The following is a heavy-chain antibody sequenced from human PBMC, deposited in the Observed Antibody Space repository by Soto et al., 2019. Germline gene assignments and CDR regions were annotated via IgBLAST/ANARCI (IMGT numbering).Heavy chain of an antibody. D-gene: IGHD3-10*01. CDR3: AGDHPNRFFGSGFDY. CDR2: IYHTGTT. Sequence: QVQLQESGPRLVKPSGTLSLTCAVSGGSISSNIWWNWVRQVPGKGLEWIGEIYHTGTTNYNPSPKSRVTMSVDKSKNPLSLKLSSVTAADRAVYYCAGDHPNRFFGSGFDYWGQGTLVTVSS. J-gene: IGHJ4*02. V-gene: IGHV4-4*02. CDR1: GGSISSNIW.